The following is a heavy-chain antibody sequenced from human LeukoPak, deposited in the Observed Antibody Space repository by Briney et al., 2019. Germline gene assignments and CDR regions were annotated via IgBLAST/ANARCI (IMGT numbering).Heavy chain of an antibody. Sequence: SVKVSCKASGGTFSSYAISWVRQAPGQGLEWMGGIIPIFGTANYAQKFQGRVTITADESTSTAYMELSSLRSEDTAVYYCARTYSSGRPDAFDIWGQGTMVTVSS. CDR1: GGTFSSYA. CDR3: ARTYSSGRPDAFDI. D-gene: IGHD6-19*01. J-gene: IGHJ3*02. V-gene: IGHV1-69*13. CDR2: IIPIFGTA.